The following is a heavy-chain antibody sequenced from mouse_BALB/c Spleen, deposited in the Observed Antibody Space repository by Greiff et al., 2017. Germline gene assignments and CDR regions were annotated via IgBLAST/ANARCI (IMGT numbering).Heavy chain of an antibody. Sequence: QVQLQQSGAELVRPGTSVKISCKASGYTFTNYWLGWVKQRPGHGLEWIGDIYPGGGYTNYNEKFKGKATLTADTSSSTAYMQLSSLTSEDSAVYFCARGITTVVATDYYAMDYWGQGTSVTVSS. CDR3: ARGITTVVATDYYAMDY. CDR1: GYTFTNYW. CDR2: IYPGGGYT. D-gene: IGHD1-1*01. J-gene: IGHJ4*01. V-gene: IGHV1-63*02.